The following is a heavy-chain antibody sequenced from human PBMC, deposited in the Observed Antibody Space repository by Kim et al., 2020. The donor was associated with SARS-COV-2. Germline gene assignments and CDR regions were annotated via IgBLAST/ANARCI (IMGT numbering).Heavy chain of an antibody. CDR3: ARLGKEEWLARFYFEY. CDR2: IYSDISGT. Sequence: GGSLRLSCAVSGFTFSSFAMSWVRQAPGKGLEWVSFIYSDISGTNYADSVKGRFTISRDNSKLYLQMNSLRADDTAVYYCARLGKEEWLARFYFEYWGQGTLVTVSS. CDR1: GFTFSSFA. D-gene: IGHD5-18*01. J-gene: IGHJ4*02. V-gene: IGHV3-23*03.